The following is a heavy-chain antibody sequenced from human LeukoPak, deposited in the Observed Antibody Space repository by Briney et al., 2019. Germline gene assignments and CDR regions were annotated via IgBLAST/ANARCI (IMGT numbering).Heavy chain of an antibody. V-gene: IGHV1-69*01. J-gene: IGHJ4*02. D-gene: IGHD4-17*01. CDR2: IIPIFGTA. Sequence: SVEVSCKASGGTFSSYAISWVRQAPGQGLEWMGGIIPIFGTANYAQKFQGRVTITADESTSTAYMELSSLRSEDTAVYYCARVGAAVTTSPALFFDYWGQGTLVTVSS. CDR3: ARVGAAVTTSPALFFDY. CDR1: GGTFSSYA.